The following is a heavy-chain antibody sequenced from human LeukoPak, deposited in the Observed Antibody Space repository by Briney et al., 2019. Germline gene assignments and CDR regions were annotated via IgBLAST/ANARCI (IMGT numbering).Heavy chain of an antibody. J-gene: IGHJ4*02. D-gene: IGHD2-21*02. CDR1: GFTFSDYY. V-gene: IGHV3-11*06. CDR3: ARANIVVVTAIQKSCYFDY. CDR2: ISSSSSYI. Sequence: GGSLRLSCAASGFTFSDYYMSWIRQAPGKGLEWVSYISSSSSYINYADSVKGRFTISRDNAKNSLYLQMNSLRAEDTAVYYCARANIVVVTAIQKSCYFDYWGQGTLVTVSS.